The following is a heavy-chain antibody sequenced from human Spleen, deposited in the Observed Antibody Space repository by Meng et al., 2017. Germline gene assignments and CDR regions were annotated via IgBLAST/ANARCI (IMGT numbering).Heavy chain of an antibody. V-gene: IGHV4-34*01. J-gene: IGHJ4*02. CDR2: INHSGSN. D-gene: IGHD2-15*01. Sequence: QVQLQQWGSGRFQPSETLSLTCALDGGSFSGYYLSWLRQPPGKGLEWIGEINHSGSNNYNPSLKSRVTISVDTSKNQFSLKLSSVTAADTAVYYCARLWGYCSGGSCHCMDWGQGTLVTVSS. CDR3: ARLWGYCSGGSCHCMD. CDR1: GGSFSGYY.